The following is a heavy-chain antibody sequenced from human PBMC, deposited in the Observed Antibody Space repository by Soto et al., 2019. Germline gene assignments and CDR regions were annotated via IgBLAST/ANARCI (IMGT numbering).Heavy chain of an antibody. CDR1: GFTFDDYA. CDR2: ISWNSGSI. Sequence: PGGSLRLSCAASGFTFDDYAMHWVRQAPGKGLEWVSGISWNSGSIGYADSVKGRFTIPRDNAKNSLYLQMNSLRAEDTALYYCAKDAWSYYYMDVWGKGTTVTVSS. J-gene: IGHJ6*03. D-gene: IGHD2-15*01. CDR3: AKDAWSYYYMDV. V-gene: IGHV3-9*01.